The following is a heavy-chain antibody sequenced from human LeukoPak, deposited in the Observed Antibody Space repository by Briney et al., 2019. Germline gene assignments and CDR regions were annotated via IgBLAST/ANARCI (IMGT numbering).Heavy chain of an antibody. CDR3: ARPVRGP. CDR1: GGSISGTSYY. J-gene: IGHJ5*02. CDR2: IYYSGST. Sequence: SETLSLTCTVSGGSISGTSYYWGWIRQPPGKGLEWIGSIYYSGSTYYNPSLKSRVTISVDTSKNQFSLKLSSVTAADTAMYYCARPVRGPWGQGTLVTVSS. V-gene: IGHV4-39*01.